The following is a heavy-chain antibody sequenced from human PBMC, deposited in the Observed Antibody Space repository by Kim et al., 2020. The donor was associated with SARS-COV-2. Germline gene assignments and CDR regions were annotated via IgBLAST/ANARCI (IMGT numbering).Heavy chain of an antibody. CDR2: IYSSGST. CDR3: AREIIAPTRARVYGGIDI. J-gene: IGHJ3*02. D-gene: IGHD2-15*01. V-gene: IGHV4-61*02. CDR1: GGSISTGTYY. Sequence: SETLSLTCTVSGGSISTGTYYWNWIRQPAGKGLEWIGRIYSSGSTNHHPSFESRVTISLDTSKNQFSLKLTSIIAADTAVYYCAREIIAPTRARVYGGIDIWGHGRTVTVSP.